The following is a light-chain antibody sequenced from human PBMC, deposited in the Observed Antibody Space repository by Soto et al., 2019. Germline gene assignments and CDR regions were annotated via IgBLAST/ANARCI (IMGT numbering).Light chain of an antibody. V-gene: IGKV1-17*01. CDR2: SAA. CDR3: VQHNSYPWT. J-gene: IGKJ1*01. Sequence: DIQMTQSPSSLSASVGDRVTITCRASQGIRNDLAWYQQKPGTAPQRLIYSAASLQSGVPSRFSGSGSGTEFTLTISRLQPEDFATYYCVQHNSYPWTFGQGTKVEIK. CDR1: QGIRND.